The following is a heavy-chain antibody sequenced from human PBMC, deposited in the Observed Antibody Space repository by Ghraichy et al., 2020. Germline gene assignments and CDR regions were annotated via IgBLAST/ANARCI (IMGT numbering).Heavy chain of an antibody. J-gene: IGHJ3*02. D-gene: IGHD3-10*01. Sequence: GGSLRLSCTASGFIFSDYVIHWVRQAPGKGLEWVALISHNEKGKNHADSVKGRFTISRDNSRKTVYLQMDSLRVDDTAVYFCVRVAYGLDIWGQGTVVTVS. CDR1: GFIFSDYV. V-gene: IGHV3-30*04. CDR3: VRVAYGLDI. CDR2: ISHNEKGK.